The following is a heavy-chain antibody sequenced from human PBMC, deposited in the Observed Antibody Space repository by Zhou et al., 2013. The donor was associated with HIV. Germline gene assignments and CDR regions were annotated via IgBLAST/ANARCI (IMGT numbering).Heavy chain of an antibody. CDR2: IHTSGGT. Sequence: VQLQESGPELVKTSQTLSLTCTVSGGSISSGSYYWSWIRQPAGKGLEWIGHIHTSGGTNYNPSLKSRVTISVDTSKNQFSLKLTSVTAADTAVYYCTRVGGPWSGYLKGSYYMDFWGKGTTVTVSS. CDR1: GGSISSGSYY. CDR3: TRVGGPWSGYLKGSYYMDF. J-gene: IGHJ6*03. V-gene: IGHV4-61*09. D-gene: IGHD3-3*01.